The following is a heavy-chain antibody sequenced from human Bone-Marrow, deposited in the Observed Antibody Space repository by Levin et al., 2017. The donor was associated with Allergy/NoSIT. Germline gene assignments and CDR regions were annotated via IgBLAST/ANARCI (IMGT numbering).Heavy chain of an antibody. CDR2: TYYRSKWYN. J-gene: IGHJ6*02. CDR3: AREVYVYSNYGETEDYYGMDV. CDR1: GDSVSSNSAA. Sequence: SQTLSLTCAISGDSVSSNSAAWNWIRQSPSRGLEWLGRTYYRSKWYNDYAVSVKSRITINPDTSKNQFSLQLNSVTPEDTAVYYCAREVYVYSNYGETEDYYGMDVWGQGTTVTVSS. D-gene: IGHD4-11*01. V-gene: IGHV6-1*01.